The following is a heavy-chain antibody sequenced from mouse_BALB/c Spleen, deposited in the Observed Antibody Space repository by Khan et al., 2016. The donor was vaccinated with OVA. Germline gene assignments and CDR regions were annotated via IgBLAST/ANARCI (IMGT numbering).Heavy chain of an antibody. CDR1: GFTFSSYG. V-gene: IGHV5-17*02. D-gene: IGHD1-1*01. CDR3: ATSYYYGYYFDY. Sequence: EVELVESGGGLVQPGGSRKLSCAASGFTFSSYGVHWVRQAPEKGLEWVAYISGDSSTIFYADTVTGRFTISRDNPKNTLFLQMTSLMSEDTAMYYCATSYYYGYYFDYWGPGTTLTVSS. CDR2: ISGDSSTI. J-gene: IGHJ2*01.